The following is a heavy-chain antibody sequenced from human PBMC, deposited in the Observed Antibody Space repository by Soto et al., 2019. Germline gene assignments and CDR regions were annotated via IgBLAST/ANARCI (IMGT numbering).Heavy chain of an antibody. Sequence: SGGSLRLSCAASGFTFSSYSMNWVRQAPGKGLEWVSYISSSSSTIYYADSVKGRFTISRDNAKNSLYLQMNSLRDEDTAVYYCARLDDYGDNYWYFDLWGRGTLVTVSS. D-gene: IGHD4-17*01. CDR2: ISSSSSTI. CDR3: ARLDDYGDNYWYFDL. V-gene: IGHV3-48*02. J-gene: IGHJ2*01. CDR1: GFTFSSYS.